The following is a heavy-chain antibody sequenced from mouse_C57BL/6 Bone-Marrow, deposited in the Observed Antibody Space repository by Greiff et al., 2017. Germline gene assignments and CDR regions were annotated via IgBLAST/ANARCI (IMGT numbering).Heavy chain of an antibody. J-gene: IGHJ2*01. CDR1: GFNIKDYY. Sequence: EVQLQQSGAELVRPGASVKLSCTASGFNIKDYYMHWVKPRPDQGLEWIGRMVPEDGDTEYAPQFQGKATMTVGPSANTASLQLSSLTSEDAAVYYCTTLGCFDYWGQGTTLTVSS. CDR3: TTLGCFDY. D-gene: IGHD4-1*01. CDR2: MVPEDGDT. V-gene: IGHV14-1*01.